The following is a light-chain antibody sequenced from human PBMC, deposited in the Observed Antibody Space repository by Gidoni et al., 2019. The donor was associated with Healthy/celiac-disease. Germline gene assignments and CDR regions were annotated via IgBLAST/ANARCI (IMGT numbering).Light chain of an antibody. V-gene: IGKV3-20*01. CDR2: GAS. J-gene: IGKJ1*01. Sequence: IVLTQSPGTLSLSPGETATLSCRASQSVSSSYLAWYQQKPGQAPRLLIYGASSRATGIPDRCSGSGSGTDFTLTISRLEPEDVAVYYCQQYGSAPRTFGQGTKVEIK. CDR1: QSVSSSY. CDR3: QQYGSAPRT.